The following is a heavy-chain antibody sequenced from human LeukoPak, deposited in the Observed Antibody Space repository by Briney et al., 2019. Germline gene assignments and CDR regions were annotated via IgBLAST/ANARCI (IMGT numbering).Heavy chain of an antibody. CDR3: ARTLLPATRGAFDI. CDR2: INTSGRT. V-gene: IGHV4-61*02. CDR1: GGSISSGSYY. Sequence: KTSETLSLTCTVSGGSISSGSYYWSWIRQPAGKGLEWIGRINTSGRTNYNPSLESRVTISVDTSKNQFSLNLSSVTAADTAVYYYARTLLPATRGAFDIWGQGTMVTVSS. D-gene: IGHD2-2*01. J-gene: IGHJ3*02.